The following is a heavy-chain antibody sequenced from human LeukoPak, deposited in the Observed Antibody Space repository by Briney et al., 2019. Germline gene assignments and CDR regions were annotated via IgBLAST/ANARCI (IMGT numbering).Heavy chain of an antibody. CDR2: ISVHNGNT. V-gene: IGHV1-18*01. Sequence: GASVKVSCKASGYMFTIYGISWVRQAPGQGVEWMGWISVHNGNTKYAQKFQGRVTMTTDTSTSTAYMELRSLRSDDTAVYSCARARNPLDYYYYMDVWGKGTTVTVSS. CDR3: ARARNPLDYYYYMDV. CDR1: GYMFTIYG. J-gene: IGHJ6*03.